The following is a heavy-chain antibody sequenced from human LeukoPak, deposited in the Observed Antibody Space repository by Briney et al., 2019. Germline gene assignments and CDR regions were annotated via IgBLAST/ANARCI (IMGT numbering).Heavy chain of an antibody. V-gene: IGHV3-21*01. J-gene: IGHJ3*02. D-gene: IGHD2-21*01. CDR1: GFTFSTYT. CDR2: ISSSGSYI. CDR3: ARSLIADGASDI. Sequence: GGSLRLSCAASGFTFSTYTMNWVRQAPGKGLEWVSDISSSGSYIDYADSVKGRFTISRDNAKNSLFLQMNSLRVEDTAVYYCARSLIADGASDIWGQGTMVTVSS.